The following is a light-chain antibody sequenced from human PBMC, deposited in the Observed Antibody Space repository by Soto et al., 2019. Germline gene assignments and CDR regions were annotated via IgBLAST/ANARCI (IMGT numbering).Light chain of an antibody. J-gene: IGLJ2*01. V-gene: IGLV2-23*01. Sequence: QSALTQPASVSGSPGQSITISCTGTSSDVGSYNFVSWFQQHPGKVPKLIIYEGTERPSGVSNRFSASKSGNTASLTISGPQPEDEADYYCCSYAGPSTIFGGGTKLTVL. CDR3: CSYAGPSTI. CDR2: EGT. CDR1: SSDVGSYNF.